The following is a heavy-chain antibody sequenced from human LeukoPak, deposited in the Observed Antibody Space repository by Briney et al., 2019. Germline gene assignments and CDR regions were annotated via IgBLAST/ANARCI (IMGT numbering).Heavy chain of an antibody. CDR2: IHYSGGP. J-gene: IGHJ3*01. CDR1: GGSIRSTAFY. CDR3: ARSGPYELGSGNYAFDV. V-gene: IGHV4-39*07. Sequence: PSETLSLTCTVSGGSIRSTAFYWAWIRQPQGRGLEWIGSIHYSGGPYYNASVKSRATISLDASRNQFSLRLSSVTAADTAIYYCARSGPYELGSGNYAFDVWGQGTMVTVSS. D-gene: IGHD3-10*01.